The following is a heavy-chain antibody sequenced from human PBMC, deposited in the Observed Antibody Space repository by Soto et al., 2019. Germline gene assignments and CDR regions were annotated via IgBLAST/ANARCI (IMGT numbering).Heavy chain of an antibody. Sequence: GGSLRLSCAASGFTFSSYWMSWVRQAPGKGLEWVANIKQDGSEKYYVDSVKGRFTISRDNAKNSLYLQMNSLRAEDTAVYYCAREVPAAKEYYYYYMDVWGKGITVTVSS. CDR1: GFTFSSYW. CDR2: IKQDGSEK. J-gene: IGHJ6*03. V-gene: IGHV3-7*01. CDR3: AREVPAAKEYYYYYMDV. D-gene: IGHD2-2*01.